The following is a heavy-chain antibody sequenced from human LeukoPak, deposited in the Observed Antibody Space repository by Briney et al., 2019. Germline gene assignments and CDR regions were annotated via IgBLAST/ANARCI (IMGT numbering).Heavy chain of an antibody. Sequence: PSETLSLTRAVSGGSISSSNWWSWVRQPPGKGLEWIGEIYHSGSTNYNPSLKSRVTISVDKSKNQFSLKLSSVTAADTAVYYCARDGCSGGSCIDYWGQGTLVTVSS. CDR3: ARDGCSGGSCIDY. CDR1: GGSISSSNW. CDR2: IYHSGST. J-gene: IGHJ4*02. D-gene: IGHD2-15*01. V-gene: IGHV4-4*02.